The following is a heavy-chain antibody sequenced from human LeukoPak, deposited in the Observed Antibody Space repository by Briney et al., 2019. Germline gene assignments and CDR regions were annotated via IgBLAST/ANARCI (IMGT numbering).Heavy chain of an antibody. CDR3: ARDSGVSSSFDY. CDR2: ISSSSSYI. Sequence: GGSLRLSCAASGFTFSSYSMNWVRQAPRKGLEWVSSISSSSSYIYYADSVKGRFTISRDNAKNSLYLQMNSLRAEDTAVYYCARDSGVSSSFDYWGQGTLVTVSS. D-gene: IGHD6-6*01. CDR1: GFTFSSYS. J-gene: IGHJ4*02. V-gene: IGHV3-21*01.